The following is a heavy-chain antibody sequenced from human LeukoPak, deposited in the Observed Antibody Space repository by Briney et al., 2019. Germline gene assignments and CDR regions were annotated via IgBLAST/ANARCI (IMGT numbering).Heavy chain of an antibody. CDR3: ARPPHAYGFDM. CDR1: GFILSGNW. J-gene: IGHJ3*02. Sequence: PGGSLRLSCAASGFILSGNWMHWIRQVPGKGLVWVSHINPDGSNIRYADSVKGRFTISRDNAKNTVYLEMDSLRAEDTAVYYCARPPHAYGFDMWGQGTMVTVSS. V-gene: IGHV3-74*01. CDR2: INPDGSNI.